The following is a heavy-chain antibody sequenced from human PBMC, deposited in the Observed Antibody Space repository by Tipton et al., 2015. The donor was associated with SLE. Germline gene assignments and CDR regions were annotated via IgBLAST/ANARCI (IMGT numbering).Heavy chain of an antibody. CDR3: ARDHQLGNVDY. Sequence: SLRLSCAASGFIFGSYGMHWVRQAPGKGLEWVTSIYYDGSKRYYADSVKGRFTISRDISKNTLFPQMNSLRAEDTAMYYCARDHQLGNVDYWGQGTLVTVSS. D-gene: IGHD7-27*01. CDR1: GFIFGSYG. V-gene: IGHV3-33*01. J-gene: IGHJ4*02. CDR2: IYYDGSKR.